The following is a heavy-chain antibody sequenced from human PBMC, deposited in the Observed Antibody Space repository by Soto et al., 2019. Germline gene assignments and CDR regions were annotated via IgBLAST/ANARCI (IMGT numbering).Heavy chain of an antibody. CDR1: GYTFTSYG. CDR2: ISAYNGNT. D-gene: IGHD3-3*01. V-gene: IGHV1-18*01. CDR3: ASPAPYYDFWSGYPPDYYYYGMDV. J-gene: IGHJ6*02. Sequence: ASVKVSCKASGYTFTSYGISWVRQAPGQGLEWMGWISAYNGNTNYAQKLQGRVTMTTDTSTSTAYMELRSLRSDDTAVYYCASPAPYYDFWSGYPPDYYYYGMDVCGQGTTVTVSS.